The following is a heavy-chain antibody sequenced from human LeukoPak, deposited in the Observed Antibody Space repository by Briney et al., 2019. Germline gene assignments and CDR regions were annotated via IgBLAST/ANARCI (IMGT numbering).Heavy chain of an antibody. CDR1: GGSISSGGYS. CDR3: ARGIAARRRWFDP. D-gene: IGHD6-6*01. CDR2: IYYSGST. V-gene: IGHV4-30-4*07. J-gene: IGHJ5*02. Sequence: PSETLSLTCVVSGGSISSGGYSWSWTRQPPGEGLEWIGYIYYSGSTYYNPSLRSRVTISVDTSKNQFSLKLSSMTAADTAMYYCARGIAARRRWFDPWGQGTLVIVSS.